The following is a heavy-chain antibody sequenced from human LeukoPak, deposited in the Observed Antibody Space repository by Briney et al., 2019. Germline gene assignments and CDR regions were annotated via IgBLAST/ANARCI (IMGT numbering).Heavy chain of an antibody. CDR1: GYTFTSYA. V-gene: IGHV1-3*01. J-gene: IGHJ3*02. CDR3: ARDQVVRGVITAFDI. Sequence: ASVKVSCKASGYTFTSYAIHWVRQAPGQRLEWMGWINPGNGYTEYSQKFRGRLSITRDTPASTVYMELSSLRSEDTAVYYCARDQVVRGVITAFDIWGQGTMVTVSS. D-gene: IGHD3-10*01. CDR2: INPGNGYT.